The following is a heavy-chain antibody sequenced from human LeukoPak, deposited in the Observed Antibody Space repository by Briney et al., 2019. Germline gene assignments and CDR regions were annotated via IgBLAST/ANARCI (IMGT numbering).Heavy chain of an antibody. D-gene: IGHD3-10*01. V-gene: IGHV4-61*01. CDR1: GDSVSIGTYY. J-gene: IGHJ4*02. CDR3: AREAAYYNSGSRPIDS. Sequence: SETLSLTCSVSGDSVSIGTYYWSWIRQPPGRGLERIGYIWNSGSTKYNPSLKSRVTISVDTSKNQFSLKLSSVTAADTAVYYCAREAAYYNSGSRPIDSWGQGTLVAVSS. CDR2: IWNSGST.